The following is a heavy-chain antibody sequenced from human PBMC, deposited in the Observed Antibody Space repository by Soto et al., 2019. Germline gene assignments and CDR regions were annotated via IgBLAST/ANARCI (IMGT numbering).Heavy chain of an antibody. CDR1: GFTFSHYA. CDR3: ARDGSHNFDF. J-gene: IGHJ4*02. CDR2: MSYDGSNE. V-gene: IGHV3-30*03. D-gene: IGHD1-26*01. Sequence: QVQLVESGGGVVQPGRSLRLSCAASGFTFSHYAMHWVRQAPGKGLEWVALMSYDGSNEYYADSVKGRFTISRYNSKNTLYLLMNRLRAEDTAVYFCARDGSHNFDFWGQGTLVTVSS.